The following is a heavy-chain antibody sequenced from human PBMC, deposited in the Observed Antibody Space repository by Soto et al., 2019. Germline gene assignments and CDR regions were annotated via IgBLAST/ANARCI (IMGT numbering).Heavy chain of an antibody. J-gene: IGHJ5*02. CDR2: ISYDGSNK. CDR3: VKDCGSGSDLRGNWFDP. Sequence: QVQLVESGGGVVQPGRSLRLSCAASGFTFSSYGMHWVRQAPGKGLEWVAVISYDGSNKYYADSVKGRFTISRDNSKNTLYLQMNSLRAEDTAVYYCVKDCGSGSDLRGNWFDPWGQGTLVTVSS. CDR1: GFTFSSYG. D-gene: IGHD3-10*01. V-gene: IGHV3-30*18.